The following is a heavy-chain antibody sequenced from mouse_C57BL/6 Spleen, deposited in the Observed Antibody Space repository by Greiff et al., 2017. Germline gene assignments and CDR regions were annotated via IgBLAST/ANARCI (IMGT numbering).Heavy chain of an antibody. Sequence: EVKLQESGPGLVKPSQSLSLTCSVTGYSITSGYYWNWLRQFPGNKLEWMGYISYDGSNNYNPSLKNRISITRDTSKNQFFLKLNSVTTEDTATYYCARENWDEDYFDYWGQGTTLTVSS. CDR2: ISYDGSN. CDR3: ARENWDEDYFDY. CDR1: GYSITSGYY. V-gene: IGHV3-6*01. J-gene: IGHJ2*01. D-gene: IGHD4-1*01.